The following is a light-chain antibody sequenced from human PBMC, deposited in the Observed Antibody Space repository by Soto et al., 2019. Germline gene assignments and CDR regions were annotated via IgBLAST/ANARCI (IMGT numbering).Light chain of an antibody. V-gene: IGLV2-14*01. CDR3: SSYTRSSTLVV. CDR2: EVT. J-gene: IGLJ2*01. CDR1: SSDVGGYNY. Sequence: QSALTQPASVSGSPGQSITISCTGTSSDVGGYNYVSWYQQHPGNAPKLMIYEVTNRPSGVSHRFSGSKSGNTASLTISGLQAEDEADYYCSSYTRSSTLVVFGGGTKLTVL.